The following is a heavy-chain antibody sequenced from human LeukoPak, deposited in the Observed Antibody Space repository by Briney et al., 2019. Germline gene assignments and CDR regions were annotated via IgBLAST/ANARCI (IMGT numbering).Heavy chain of an antibody. CDR3: IVGATPPLHYYYYGMDV. Sequence: ASVKVSCKASGGTFNSYAISWVRQAPGQGLEWMGGIIPIFGTANYAQKFQGRVTITADESTSTAYMELSSLRSEDTAVYYCIVGATPPLHYYYYGMDVWGQGTTVTVSS. D-gene: IGHD1-26*01. V-gene: IGHV1-69*13. CDR2: IIPIFGTA. CDR1: GGTFNSYA. J-gene: IGHJ6*02.